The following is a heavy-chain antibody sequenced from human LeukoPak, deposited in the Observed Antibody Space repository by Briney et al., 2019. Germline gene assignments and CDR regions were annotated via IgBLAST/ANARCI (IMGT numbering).Heavy chain of an antibody. CDR2: IYPGDSDT. V-gene: IGHV5-51*01. Sequence: GESLKISCKGSGYSFTSYWIGWVRQMPGKGLKWMGIIYPGDSDTRYSPSFQGQVTISADKSISTAYLQWSSLKASDTAMYYCAASGEYSSSWFEYFQHWGQGTLVTVSS. D-gene: IGHD6-13*01. CDR1: GYSFTSYW. J-gene: IGHJ1*01. CDR3: AASGEYSSSWFEYFQH.